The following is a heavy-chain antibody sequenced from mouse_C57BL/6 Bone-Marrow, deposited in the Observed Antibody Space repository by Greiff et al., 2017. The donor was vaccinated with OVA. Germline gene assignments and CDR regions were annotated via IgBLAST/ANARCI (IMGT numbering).Heavy chain of an antibody. CDR1: GFSLTSYA. Sequence: VHLVESGPGLVAPSQSLSITCTVSGFSLTSYAISWVRQPPGKGLEWLGVIWIGGGTNYNSALKSRLSISKDNAKSQVFLKMNSLQTDDTARYYCARNWGYPYYFDYWGQGTTLTVSS. D-gene: IGHD2-2*01. J-gene: IGHJ2*01. V-gene: IGHV2-9-1*01. CDR2: IWIGGGT. CDR3: ARNWGYPYYFDY.